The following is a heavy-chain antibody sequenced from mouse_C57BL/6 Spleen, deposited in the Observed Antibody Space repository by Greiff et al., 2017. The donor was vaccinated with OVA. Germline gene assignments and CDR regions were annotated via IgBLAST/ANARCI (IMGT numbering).Heavy chain of an antibody. CDR1: GYTFTSYW. CDR3: ARPTMVTTTVDY. CDR2: IHPNSGST. J-gene: IGHJ2*01. D-gene: IGHD2-9*01. V-gene: IGHV1-64*01. Sequence: VQLQQSGAELVKPGASVKLSCKASGYTFTSYWMHWVKQRPGQGLEWIGMIHPNSGSTNYNEKFKSKATLTVDKSSSTAYMQLSSLTSEDSAVYYCARPTMVTTTVDYWGQGTTLTVSS.